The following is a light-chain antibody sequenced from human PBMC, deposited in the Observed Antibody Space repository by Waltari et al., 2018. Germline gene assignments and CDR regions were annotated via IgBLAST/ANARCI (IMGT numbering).Light chain of an antibody. Sequence: QSVLTQPPSASGTPGQQVTISCNGISSNIGSNYVYWYQQLPGTAPKLLIFKNNQRPSGVPDRFSDSKSGTSASLAINGLRSEDEADYYCAAWDDSLSGLVLGGGTKVTVL. CDR3: AAWDDSLSGLV. CDR2: KNN. J-gene: IGLJ3*02. CDR1: SSNIGSNY. V-gene: IGLV1-47*01.